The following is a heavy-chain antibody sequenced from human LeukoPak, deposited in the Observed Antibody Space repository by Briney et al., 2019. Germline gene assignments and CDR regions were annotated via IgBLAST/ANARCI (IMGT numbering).Heavy chain of an antibody. V-gene: IGHV3-48*03. J-gene: IGHJ4*02. CDR2: ISSSGSTI. D-gene: IGHD5-18*01. Sequence: GGSLRLSCAASGFTFSSYEMNWVRQAPGMGLEWVSYISSSGSTIYYADSVKGRFTISRDNAKNSLYLQMNSLRAEDTAVYYRARDHGRGYSYQEPNYFDYWGQGTLVTVSS. CDR1: GFTFSSYE. CDR3: ARDHGRGYSYQEPNYFDY.